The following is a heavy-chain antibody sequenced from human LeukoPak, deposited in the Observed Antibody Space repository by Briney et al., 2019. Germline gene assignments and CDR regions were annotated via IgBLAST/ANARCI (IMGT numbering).Heavy chain of an antibody. Sequence: IPGRSLRLSCAASGFTFSSYGMNWVRQAPGKGLEWVSSISSSSSYIYYADSVKGRFTISRDNAKNSLYLQMNSLRAEDTAVYYCAREGPWTADYGMDVWGQGTTVTVSS. CDR1: GFTFSSYG. D-gene: IGHD3/OR15-3a*01. J-gene: IGHJ6*02. V-gene: IGHV3-21*01. CDR3: AREGPWTADYGMDV. CDR2: ISSSSSYI.